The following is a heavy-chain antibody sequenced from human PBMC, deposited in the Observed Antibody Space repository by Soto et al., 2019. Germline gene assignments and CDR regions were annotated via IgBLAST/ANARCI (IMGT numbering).Heavy chain of an antibody. J-gene: IGHJ4*02. D-gene: IGHD3-3*01. CDR1: GYTFTGRY. Sequence: VASVKVSCKASGYTFTGRYIHWVRQAPGQGLEWMGWINPASGGATYAQKFQGRVSLTRDTSNSIAYMELSSLRSDDAAVYFCVRDLRRSPSFLGYWPQGIPVTLSS. CDR2: INPASGGA. V-gene: IGHV1-2*02. CDR3: VRDLRRSPSFLGY.